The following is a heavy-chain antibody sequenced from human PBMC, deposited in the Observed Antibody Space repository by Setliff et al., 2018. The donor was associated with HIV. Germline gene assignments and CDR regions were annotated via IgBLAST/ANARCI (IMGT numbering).Heavy chain of an antibody. CDR3: ARHSITLVVGVPERDDAFDI. CDR1: GGSISSYY. D-gene: IGHD3-22*01. CDR2: IYYSGST. Sequence: PSETLSLTCTVSGGSISSYYWSWIRQPPGKGLEWIGYIYYSGSTNYNASLQSRVTISVDTSKNQFSLKLSSVTAADTAVYYCARHSITLVVGVPERDDAFDIWGQGTMVTVSS. V-gene: IGHV4-59*08. J-gene: IGHJ3*02.